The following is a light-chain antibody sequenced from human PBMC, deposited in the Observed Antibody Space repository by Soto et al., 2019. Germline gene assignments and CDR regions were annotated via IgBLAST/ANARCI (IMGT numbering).Light chain of an antibody. CDR1: QSVSNNY. Sequence: EIVLTQSPGTLSLSPGERATLSCRASQSVSNNYLAWYQQKPGQAPRLLIYGASNRATGIPDRFSGSGSGTEFTLTISSLQSEDFAVYYCQQYGGSPRTFGQGTKVDIK. V-gene: IGKV3-20*01. CDR3: QQYGGSPRT. CDR2: GAS. J-gene: IGKJ1*01.